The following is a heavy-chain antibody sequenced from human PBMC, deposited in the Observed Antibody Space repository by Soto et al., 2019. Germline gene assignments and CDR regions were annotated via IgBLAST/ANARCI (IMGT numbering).Heavy chain of an antibody. J-gene: IGHJ6*03. D-gene: IGHD6-6*01. V-gene: IGHV4-34*01. CDR1: GGSFSGYY. CDR3: ARWSSSYYMDV. Sequence: SETLSLTCAVYGGSFSGYYLTWIRQPPGKGLEWIGEINHSGSTNYNPSLKSRVTISVDTSKNQFSLKLSSVTAADTAVYYCARWSSSYYMDVWGKGTTVTVSS. CDR2: INHSGST.